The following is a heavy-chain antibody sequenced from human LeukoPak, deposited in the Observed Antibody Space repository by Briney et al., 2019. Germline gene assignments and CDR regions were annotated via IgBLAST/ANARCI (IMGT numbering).Heavy chain of an antibody. CDR1: GFTVSINS. CDR3: ARRAGAYTHPYDY. CDR2: IYSAGRT. J-gene: IGHJ4*02. V-gene: IGHV3-53*01. Sequence: GGSLRLSCTVAGFTVSINSMSWVRQAPGKGLEWVSFIYSAGRTHYSESVKGRFTVSIDNSKNTLYLQKNSVRAQDTAVYSCARRAGAYTHPYDYWGQGTLVTVSS. D-gene: IGHD3-16*01.